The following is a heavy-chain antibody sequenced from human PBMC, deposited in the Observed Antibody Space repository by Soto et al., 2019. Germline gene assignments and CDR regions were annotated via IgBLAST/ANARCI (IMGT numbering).Heavy chain of an antibody. Sequence: PGGSLRLSCAASGFTFSDYYMSWIRQAPGKGLEWVSYISSSGSTIYYADSVKGRFTISRDNAKNSLYLQMNSLRAEDTAVYYCARDPRYSSGCYLTYGMDVWGQGTTVTVSS. J-gene: IGHJ6*02. CDR2: ISSSGSTI. D-gene: IGHD6-19*01. CDR1: GFTFSDYY. CDR3: ARDPRYSSGCYLTYGMDV. V-gene: IGHV3-11*01.